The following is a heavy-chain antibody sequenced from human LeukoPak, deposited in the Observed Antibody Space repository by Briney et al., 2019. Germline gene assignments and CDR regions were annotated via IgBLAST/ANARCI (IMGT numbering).Heavy chain of an antibody. CDR1: GYTFTSYG. J-gene: IGHJ6*03. CDR2: ISAYNGNT. Sequence: PVASVTVSCKASGYTFTSYGISWVRQAPGQGLEWMGWISAYNGNTNYAQTLQGRVTITTDTTKSTAYMELRSLRSDDTAVYYCARSPRVEGFWSVYYDPNFYMYVWGKGTTVTVSS. V-gene: IGHV1-18*01. CDR3: ARSPRVEGFWSVYYDPNFYMYV. D-gene: IGHD3-3*01.